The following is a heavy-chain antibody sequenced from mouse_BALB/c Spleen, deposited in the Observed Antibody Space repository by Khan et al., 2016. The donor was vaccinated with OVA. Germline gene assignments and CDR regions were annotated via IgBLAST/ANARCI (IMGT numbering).Heavy chain of an antibody. J-gene: IGHJ4*01. CDR1: GYSITSDYA. Sequence: VQLKESGPGLVKPSQSLSLTCPVTGYSITSDYAWNWIRQFPGNKLEWMGSISSSGSTNYNPALKSRISITRDTSKNQFFLQLNSVTTEDTATYYCARDGSRYNYAMDYWGQGTSVTVSS. CDR2: ISSSGST. CDR3: ARDGSRYNYAMDY. V-gene: IGHV3-2*02. D-gene: IGHD2-3*01.